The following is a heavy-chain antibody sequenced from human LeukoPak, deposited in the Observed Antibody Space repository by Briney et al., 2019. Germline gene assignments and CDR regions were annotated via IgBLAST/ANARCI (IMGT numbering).Heavy chain of an antibody. Sequence: SETLSLTCSVSGGSNSGYYWNWIRQPPGKGLEWIGRIYTSGSTNYNPSLKSRVTMSVDTSKNQLSLKLSSVTAADTAVYYCARGTGSSWYGEYYFDYWGQGTLVTVSS. V-gene: IGHV4-4*07. CDR2: IYTSGST. J-gene: IGHJ4*02. CDR1: GGSNSGYY. D-gene: IGHD6-13*01. CDR3: ARGTGSSWYGEYYFDY.